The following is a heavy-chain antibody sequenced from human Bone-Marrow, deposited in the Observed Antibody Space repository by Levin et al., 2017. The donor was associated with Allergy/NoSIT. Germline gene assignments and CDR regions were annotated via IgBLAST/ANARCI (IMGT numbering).Heavy chain of an antibody. Sequence: GASVKVSCKASGYTFTSYDINWVRQATGQGLEWMGWMNPNSGNTGYAQKFQGRVTMTRNTSISTAYMELSSLRSEDTAVYYCASQYQLLSAHYYGMDVWGQGTTVTVSS. J-gene: IGHJ6*02. D-gene: IGHD2-2*01. V-gene: IGHV1-8*01. CDR1: GYTFTSYD. CDR2: MNPNSGNT. CDR3: ASQYQLLSAHYYGMDV.